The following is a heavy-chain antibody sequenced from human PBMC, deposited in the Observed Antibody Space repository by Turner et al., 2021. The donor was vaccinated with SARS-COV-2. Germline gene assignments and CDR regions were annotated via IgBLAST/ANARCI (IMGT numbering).Heavy chain of an antibody. CDR3: ATVGRGVSYDIWTANLEN. Sequence: QVPLVASGGGVVHPGSSLSLSCASSGFLFRNYSMFWVRQAPGKGLDWVEVISHNGNSKYYADSVKGRVNIYRENSKNKLYLQMNSLKAEDTAVYYWATVGRGVSYDIWTANLENWGQGTLVTVSS. CDR2: ISHNGNSK. CDR1: GFLFRNYS. V-gene: IGHV3-30-3*01. J-gene: IGHJ4*02. D-gene: IGHD3-9*01.